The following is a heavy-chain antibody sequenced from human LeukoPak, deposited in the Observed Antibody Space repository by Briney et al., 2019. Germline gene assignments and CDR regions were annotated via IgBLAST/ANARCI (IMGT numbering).Heavy chain of an antibody. D-gene: IGHD3-10*01. CDR3: ARLGMVRGVIVGDYYMDV. Sequence: SETLSLTCTVTGGSISSYYWSWIRQPPGKGLERIGYIYYSGSTNYNPSLMSRVTISVDTSKNQFSLKLGSVTAADTAVYYCARLGMVRGVIVGDYYMDVWGKGTTVTVSS. CDR2: IYYSGST. CDR1: GGSISSYY. V-gene: IGHV4-59*01. J-gene: IGHJ6*03.